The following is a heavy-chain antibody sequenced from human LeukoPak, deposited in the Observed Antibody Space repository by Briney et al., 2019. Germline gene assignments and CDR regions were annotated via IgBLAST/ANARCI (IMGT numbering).Heavy chain of an antibody. Sequence: SVNVFCKASGYTLTSKGIMWVRQAPGQVLAWMEWSIGYNGNTNYSQKLQGRVTMTTDTSMSTAYMELRSLISDDTAVYYCARDQEAYYYDSSAYNYFDYWGQGTLVTVSS. V-gene: IGHV1-18*01. CDR3: ARDQEAYYYDSSAYNYFDY. D-gene: IGHD3-22*01. CDR1: GYTLTSKG. CDR2: SIGYNGNT. J-gene: IGHJ4*02.